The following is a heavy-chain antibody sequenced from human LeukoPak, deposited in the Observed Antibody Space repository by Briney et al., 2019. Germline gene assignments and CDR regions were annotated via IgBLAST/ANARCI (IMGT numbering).Heavy chain of an antibody. J-gene: IGHJ4*02. D-gene: IGHD3-10*01. Sequence: SETLSLTCTVSGGSISSYYWSWIRQPPGKGLEWIGYIYYSGSTNYNPSLKSRVTISVDTSKNQFSLNLSSVTAADTAVYYCARVGVRGVITSFDFWGQGTLVTVSS. CDR2: IYYSGST. CDR1: GGSISSYY. CDR3: ARVGVRGVITSFDF. V-gene: IGHV4-59*08.